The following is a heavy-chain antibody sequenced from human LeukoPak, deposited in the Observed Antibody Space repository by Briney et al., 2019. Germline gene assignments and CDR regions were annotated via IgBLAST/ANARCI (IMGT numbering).Heavy chain of an antibody. D-gene: IGHD6-19*01. Sequence: GGSLRLSCAASGFTFSSYSMNWVRQAPGKGLEWVSYISGSSSTIYYADSVKGRFTISRDNAKNSLYLQMNSLRGEDTAVYFCAISAVAGTWYFDYWGQGALVTVSS. CDR2: ISGSSSTI. V-gene: IGHV3-48*01. J-gene: IGHJ4*02. CDR3: AISAVAGTWYFDY. CDR1: GFTFSSYS.